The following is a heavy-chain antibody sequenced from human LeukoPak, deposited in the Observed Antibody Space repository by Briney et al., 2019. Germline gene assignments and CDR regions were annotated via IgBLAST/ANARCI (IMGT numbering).Heavy chain of an antibody. CDR2: IGSSSSYI. CDR1: GFTFSSYS. J-gene: IGHJ6*02. V-gene: IGHV3-21*01. CDR3: AKSGPRSIVVVPAARGYYGMDV. D-gene: IGHD2-2*01. Sequence: SGGSLRLSCAASGFTFSSYSMNWVRQAPGKGLEWVSSIGSSSSYIYYADSVKGRFTISRDNAKNSLYLQMNSLRAEDTAVYYCAKSGPRSIVVVPAARGYYGMDVWGQGTTVTVSS.